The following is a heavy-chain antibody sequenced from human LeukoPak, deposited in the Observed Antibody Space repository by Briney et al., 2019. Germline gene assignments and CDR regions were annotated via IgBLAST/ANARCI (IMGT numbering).Heavy chain of an antibody. J-gene: IGHJ4*02. Sequence: GGSLRLSCGASGFTFRNYAMIWVRQAPGKGLEWVSAISGSGDSTYYADSVKGRFTISRDNSKNTLYLQMNSLRAEDTAVYYCAKDRPLRDWGQGTLVTVSS. V-gene: IGHV3-23*01. CDR3: AKDRPLRD. CDR1: GFTFRNYA. CDR2: ISGSGDST. D-gene: IGHD5/OR15-5a*01.